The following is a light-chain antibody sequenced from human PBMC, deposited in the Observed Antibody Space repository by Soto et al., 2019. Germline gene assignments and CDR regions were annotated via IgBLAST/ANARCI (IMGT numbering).Light chain of an antibody. CDR3: PQYSTYSWT. Sequence: DIQMTQSPSTLPASVGDRVTITYGASQSISNWLTWYQQKPGTAPKVLIYHASNLQSGVPSRFSGSGSGTEFTLTISSLQPDDFATYFCPQYSTYSWTFGQGTKVDI. J-gene: IGKJ1*01. CDR1: QSISNW. CDR2: HAS. V-gene: IGKV1-5*01.